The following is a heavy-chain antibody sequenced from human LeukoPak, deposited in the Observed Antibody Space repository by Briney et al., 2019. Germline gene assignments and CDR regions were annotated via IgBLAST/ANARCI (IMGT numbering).Heavy chain of an antibody. CDR3: ARVVGCSGGSCYYPFDY. V-gene: IGHV1-69*05. J-gene: IGHJ4*02. CDR1: GGTFSSYA. CDR2: IIPIFGTA. Sequence: SVKVSCKASGGTFSSYAISWVRQAPGQGLEWVGRIIPIFGTANYAQKFQGRVTITTDESTSTAYMELSSLRSEDTAVYYCARVVGCSGGSCYYPFDYWGQGTLVTVSS. D-gene: IGHD2-15*01.